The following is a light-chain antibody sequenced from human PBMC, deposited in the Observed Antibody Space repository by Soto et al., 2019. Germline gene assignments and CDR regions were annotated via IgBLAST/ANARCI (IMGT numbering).Light chain of an antibody. CDR3: QKYNRAPMWT. Sequence: DIQMTQSPSSLSASVGDRVTITCRASQGISNYLAWYQQKPGKVPKLLIYAASTLQSGVPSRFSGSGSGTDFTLTISSLQPEDVATYYCQKYNRAPMWTFGQGTKVEIK. CDR1: QGISNY. V-gene: IGKV1-27*01. CDR2: AAS. J-gene: IGKJ1*01.